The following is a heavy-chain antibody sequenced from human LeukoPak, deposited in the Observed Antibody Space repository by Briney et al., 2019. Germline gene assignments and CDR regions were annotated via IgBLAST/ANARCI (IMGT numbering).Heavy chain of an antibody. J-gene: IGHJ4*02. CDR3: TTDPNYYDSSGYRPYFDY. CDR1: GFTFSNAW. D-gene: IGHD3-22*01. CDR2: IKSKTDGGTT. Sequence: GGSLRLSCAASGFTFSNAWMNWVRQAPGKGLEWVGRIKSKTDGGTTDYAAPVKGRFTISRDDSKNTLYLQMNSLKTEDTAVYYCTTDPNYYDSSGYRPYFDYWGQGTLVTVSS. V-gene: IGHV3-15*07.